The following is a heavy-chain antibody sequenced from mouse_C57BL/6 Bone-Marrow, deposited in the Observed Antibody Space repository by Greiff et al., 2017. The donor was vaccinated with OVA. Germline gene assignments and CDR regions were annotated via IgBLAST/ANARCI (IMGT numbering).Heavy chain of an antibody. Sequence: VQGVESGPELVKPGASVKISCKASGYSFTSYYIHWVKQRPGQGLEWIGWIYPGSGNTKYNEKFKGKATLTADTSSSTAYMQLSSLTSEDSAVYYCARRSSGYDYWGQGTTLTVSS. CDR1: GYSFTSYY. J-gene: IGHJ2*01. D-gene: IGHD3-2*02. CDR3: ARRSSGYDY. CDR2: IYPGSGNT. V-gene: IGHV1-66*01.